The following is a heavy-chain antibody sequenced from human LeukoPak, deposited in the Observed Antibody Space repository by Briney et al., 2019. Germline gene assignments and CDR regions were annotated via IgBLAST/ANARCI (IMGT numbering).Heavy chain of an antibody. CDR3: ARGVAVAARYYFDY. CDR1: GYTFTGYY. Sequence: ASVKVSCKASGYTFTGYYMHWVRQAPGQGLGWMGWINPNSGGTNYAQKFPGWVTMTRDTSISTAHMELSRLRSDDTAVYYCARGVAVAARYYFDYWGQGTLVTVSS. J-gene: IGHJ4*02. D-gene: IGHD6-19*01. CDR2: INPNSGGT. V-gene: IGHV1-2*04.